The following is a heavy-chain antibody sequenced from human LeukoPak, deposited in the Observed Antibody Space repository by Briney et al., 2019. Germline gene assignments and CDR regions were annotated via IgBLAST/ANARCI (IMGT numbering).Heavy chain of an antibody. Sequence: SETLSLTCTVSGGSISSGSYYWSWIRQPAGKGLEWIGRIYTSGSTNYNPSLKSRVTISVDTSKNQFSLKLSSVTAADTAVYYCARDRGLHYYDTDWGQGTLVTVSS. CDR3: ARDRGLHYYDTD. D-gene: IGHD3-22*01. V-gene: IGHV4-61*02. CDR2: IYTSGST. J-gene: IGHJ4*02. CDR1: GGSISSGSYY.